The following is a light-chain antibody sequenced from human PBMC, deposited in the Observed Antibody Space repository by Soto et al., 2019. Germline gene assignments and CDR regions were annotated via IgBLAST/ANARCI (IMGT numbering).Light chain of an antibody. CDR2: LDSDGSH. Sequence: QLALTQSPSASASLGASVKLTCTLSGGHSSYAIAWHQQQPGKGPRYLMKLDSDGSHNKGDGIPDRFSGSSSGAERYLTISSLQSEDEADYYCQTWGSGIPVVFGGGTKLTVL. CDR1: GGHSSYA. V-gene: IGLV4-69*01. J-gene: IGLJ2*01. CDR3: QTWGSGIPVV.